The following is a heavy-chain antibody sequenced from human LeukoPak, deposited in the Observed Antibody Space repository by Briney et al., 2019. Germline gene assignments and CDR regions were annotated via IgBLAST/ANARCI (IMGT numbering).Heavy chain of an antibody. CDR2: INHSGST. V-gene: IGHV4-34*01. Sequence: SETLSLTCAVHGGSFSGYYWSWIRQPPGKGLEWIGEINHSGSTNYNPSLKSRVTMSVDTSKNHFSLKLSSVTAADTAVYYCATGAGYNYGSNWFDPWGQGTLVTVSS. CDR1: GGSFSGYY. D-gene: IGHD5-18*01. CDR3: ATGAGYNYGSNWFDP. J-gene: IGHJ5*02.